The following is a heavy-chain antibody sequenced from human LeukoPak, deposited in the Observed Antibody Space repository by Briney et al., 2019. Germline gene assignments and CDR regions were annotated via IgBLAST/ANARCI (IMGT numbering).Heavy chain of an antibody. J-gene: IGHJ4*02. D-gene: IGHD3-3*01. CDR1: GFTFDDYS. CDR3: AKGPRVYYDFWSGSLFDY. Sequence: GGSLRLSCAASGFTFDDYSMHWVRQAPATGLERVSLVSWNGGATFYADSVKGRFTISRDNSKNSLFLQMNSLRIEDTALYYCAKGPRVYYDFWSGSLFDYRGQGTLVTVSS. CDR2: VSWNGGAT. V-gene: IGHV3-43*01.